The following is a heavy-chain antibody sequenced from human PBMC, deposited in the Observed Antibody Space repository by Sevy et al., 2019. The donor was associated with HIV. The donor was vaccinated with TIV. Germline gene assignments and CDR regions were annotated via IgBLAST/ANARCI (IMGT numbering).Heavy chain of an antibody. CDR2: ISFDGSKK. D-gene: IGHD3-9*01. J-gene: IGHJ4*02. V-gene: IGHV3-30*18. CDR3: AKLDYDILTGNPDY. Sequence: GGSLRLSCAASGFTFSRYGMHWVRQAPGKGLEWVAVISFDGSKKYYGDSVKGRFTISRDNSKNTLYLAMSSLSPEVTAVYYCAKLDYDILTGNPDYWGQGTLVTVSS. CDR1: GFTFSRYG.